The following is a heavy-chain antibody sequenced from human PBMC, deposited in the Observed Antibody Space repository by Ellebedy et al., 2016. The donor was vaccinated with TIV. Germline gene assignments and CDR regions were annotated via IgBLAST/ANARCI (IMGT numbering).Heavy chain of an antibody. Sequence: GGSLRLSCAASGFTVSSNYMNWVRQVPGKGLEWVSIIYTGGTTYYADSVKGRFTISRDNSKNTLYLQMNSLRAEDTAVYYCARDLVLDDYYYYGMDVWGQGTTVTVSS. V-gene: IGHV3-66*01. CDR1: GFTVSSNY. CDR3: ARDLVLDDYYYYGMDV. D-gene: IGHD2-8*02. CDR2: IYTGGTT. J-gene: IGHJ6*02.